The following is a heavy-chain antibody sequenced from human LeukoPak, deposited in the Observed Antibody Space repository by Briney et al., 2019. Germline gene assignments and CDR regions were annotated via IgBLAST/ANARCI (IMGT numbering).Heavy chain of an antibody. CDR2: IYYSGST. CDR3: ARLRPDYDILTGFGMDV. Sequence: SETLSLTCTVSGGSISSYSWTWIRQPPGKGLEWIGYIYYSGSTNHNSSLKSRVIISADTSKNQFSLKLTSVTAADTAVYYCARLRPDYDILTGFGMDVWGQGTTVTVSS. D-gene: IGHD3-9*01. CDR1: GGSISSYS. J-gene: IGHJ6*02. V-gene: IGHV4-59*01.